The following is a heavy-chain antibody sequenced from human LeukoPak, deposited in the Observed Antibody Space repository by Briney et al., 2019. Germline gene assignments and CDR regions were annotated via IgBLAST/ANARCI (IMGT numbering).Heavy chain of an antibody. CDR3: ARHSYDVLIGYYPYFDY. CDR1: GGSIGSYS. Sequence: SETLSLACTVSGGSIGSYSWNWIRQPPGKGLEWIGRIHYSGSTNYNPSLKSRVTISVDTSKNQFSLKLSSVTAADTAVYYCARHSYDVLIGYYPYFDYWGRGTLVTVSS. CDR2: IHYSGST. J-gene: IGHJ4*02. D-gene: IGHD3-9*01. V-gene: IGHV4-59*08.